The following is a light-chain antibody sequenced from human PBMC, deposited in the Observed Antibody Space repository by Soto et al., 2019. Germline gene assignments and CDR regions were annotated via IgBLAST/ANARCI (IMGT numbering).Light chain of an antibody. J-gene: IGKJ1*01. Sequence: AIQMTQSPSSLSASVRDRVTITCRASQSIRNDLGWYQQKPGKAPKLLIYAASSLQSGVPSRFSGSGSGTDFTLTISSLQPEDFATYYCLQDYNYPWTFGQGTKVEIK. CDR3: LQDYNYPWT. CDR1: QSIRND. V-gene: IGKV1-6*01. CDR2: AAS.